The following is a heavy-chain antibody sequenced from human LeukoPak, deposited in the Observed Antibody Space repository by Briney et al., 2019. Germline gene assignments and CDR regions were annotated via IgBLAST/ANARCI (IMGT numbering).Heavy chain of an antibody. J-gene: IGHJ4*02. V-gene: IGHV5-51*01. Sequence: PGESLKISCKASGYNFATYWIGWVRQMPGKGLEWMGIIDPSDSETRYTPSFQGQVTISVDKSLTTAYLQWNGLKASDTAMYYCARQTAMGRSGDYWGQGTLVTVSS. CDR3: ARQTAMGRSGDY. CDR2: IDPSDSET. D-gene: IGHD5-18*01. CDR1: GYNFATYW.